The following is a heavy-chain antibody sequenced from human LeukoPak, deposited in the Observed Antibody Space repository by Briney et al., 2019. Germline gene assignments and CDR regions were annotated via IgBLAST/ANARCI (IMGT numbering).Heavy chain of an antibody. CDR1: GYTFTGYY. Sequence: ASVKVSCKASGYTFTGYYMHWVRQAPGQGLEWMGWINPNSGGTNYAQKFQGRVTMTRDTSTSTVYMELSSLRSEDTAVYYCARDLIGPSTQQFSVGFDHWGQGTLVTVSS. J-gene: IGHJ4*02. CDR3: ARDLIGPSTQQFSVGFDH. V-gene: IGHV1-2*02. CDR2: INPNSGGT. D-gene: IGHD2-2*01.